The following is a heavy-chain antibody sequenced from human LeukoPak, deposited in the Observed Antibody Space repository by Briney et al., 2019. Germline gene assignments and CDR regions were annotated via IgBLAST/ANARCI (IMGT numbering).Heavy chain of an antibody. Sequence: ASVKGSCKASGYTFTSYYMHWVRQALGQGLEWMGIINPSSGSTSYAQKFQGRVTMTRDTSTITVYMELSSLRSEDTAVYYCARGEVHCSGGSCYFGGTFLHYYYMDVWGKGTTVTISS. V-gene: IGHV1-46*01. D-gene: IGHD2-15*01. J-gene: IGHJ6*03. CDR1: GYTFTSYY. CDR3: ARGEVHCSGGSCYFGGTFLHYYYMDV. CDR2: INPSSGST.